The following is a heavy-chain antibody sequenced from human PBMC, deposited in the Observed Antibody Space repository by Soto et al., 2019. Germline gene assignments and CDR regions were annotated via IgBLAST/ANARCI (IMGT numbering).Heavy chain of an antibody. CDR1: GFPFSNYA. D-gene: IGHD3-16*01. V-gene: IGHV3-23*01. Sequence: EVQILESGGGLVQPGGSLRLSCAASGFPFSNYAMAWVCQAPGKGLEWVSAISGTTGHAFYADSVKDRFTISRDNSKNTLYLQMDSLRAEDTAVYHCARAPSEYIWGSYLRYYEYWGQGTLVTVSS. CDR3: ARAPSEYIWGSYLRYYEY. CDR2: ISGTTGHA. J-gene: IGHJ4*02.